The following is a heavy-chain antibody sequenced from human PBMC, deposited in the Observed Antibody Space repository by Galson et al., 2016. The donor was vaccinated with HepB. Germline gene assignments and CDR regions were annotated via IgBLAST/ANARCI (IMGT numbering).Heavy chain of an antibody. J-gene: IGHJ5*02. Sequence: SETLSLTCTVSGGSVSSGLYYWSWIRQSPGKGLEWIGYRYSSGSTNYNPSLQSRVTISVDTSKNQLSLRLTSVTAADTAVYYCARVVDGGGWYRWFDPWGQGTLFTVSS. D-gene: IGHD6-19*01. CDR1: GGSVSSGLYY. V-gene: IGHV4-61*01. CDR2: RYSSGST. CDR3: ARVVDGGGWYRWFDP.